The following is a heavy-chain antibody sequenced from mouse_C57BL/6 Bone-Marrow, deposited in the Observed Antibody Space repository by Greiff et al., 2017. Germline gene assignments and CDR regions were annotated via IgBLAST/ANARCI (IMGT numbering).Heavy chain of an antibody. CDR3: AREGVYDYGRHY. V-gene: IGHV1-53*01. CDR2: INPSNGGT. Sequence: QVQLQQSGTELVKPGASVKLSCKASGYTFTSYWMHWVKQRPGQGLEWIGNINPSNGGTNYNEKFKSKATLTVDKSSSTAYMQLSSLTSEDSAVYYCAREGVYDYGRHYWGQGTTLTVSS. J-gene: IGHJ2*01. CDR1: GYTFTSYW. D-gene: IGHD2-4*01.